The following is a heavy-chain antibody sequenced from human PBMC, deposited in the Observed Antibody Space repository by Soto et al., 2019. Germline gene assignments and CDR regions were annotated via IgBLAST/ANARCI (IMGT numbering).Heavy chain of an antibody. CDR1: GGSISRYY. CDR3: ERAGYCTNGVCSPRYSLDY. J-gene: IGHJ4*02. Sequence: PSETLSLTCTVSGGSISRYYWSWIRQPPGKGLEWIGYIYYGGSTNYNPSLKSRVTISVDTSKNQFSLKLSSVTAADTAVYYCERAGYCTNGVCSPRYSLDYWGQGTLVTVSS. V-gene: IGHV4-59*08. CDR2: IYYGGST. D-gene: IGHD2-8*01.